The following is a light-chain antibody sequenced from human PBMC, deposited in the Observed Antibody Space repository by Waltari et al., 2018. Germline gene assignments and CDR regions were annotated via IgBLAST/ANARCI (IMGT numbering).Light chain of an antibody. CDR2: WAS. CDR1: QSVLYNSNNKNY. Sequence: DIVMTQSPDSLAVSLGERATINCKSSQSVLYNSNNKNYLAWYQQKPGQPPKLLIYWASTRESGVPDRFSGSGSGTDFTLTDSSLQAEDVAVYYCQQYYTTPFTFGPGTKVDI. V-gene: IGKV4-1*01. CDR3: QQYYTTPFT. J-gene: IGKJ3*01.